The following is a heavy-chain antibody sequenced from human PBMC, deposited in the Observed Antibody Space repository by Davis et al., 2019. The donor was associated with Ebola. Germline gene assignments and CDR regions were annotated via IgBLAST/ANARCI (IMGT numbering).Heavy chain of an antibody. J-gene: IGHJ3*02. CDR3: ARRRDYDAFDI. V-gene: IGHV1-69*06. CDR1: GGTFSSYA. CDR2: IIPIFGTA. D-gene: IGHD2-21*01. Sequence: SVKVSCKASGGTFSSYAISWVRQAPGQGLEWMGGIIPIFGTANYAQKFQGRVTITADKSTSTAYMELSSLRSDDTAVYYCARRRDYDAFDIWGQGTMVTVSS.